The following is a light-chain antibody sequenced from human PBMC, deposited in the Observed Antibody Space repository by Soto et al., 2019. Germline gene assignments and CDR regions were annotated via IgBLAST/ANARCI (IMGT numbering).Light chain of an antibody. V-gene: IGLV1-47*01. J-gene: IGLJ2*01. CDR3: SSWDDRLASLV. CDR2: KNN. Sequence: VLTQSPSASVAPGQKVTISCSGSSSNIAKNHVYWYQQLSGAAPKLLIYKNNQRPSGVPDRFSGSKSGTSASLAISGLRSEDEADYYCSSWDDRLASLVFGGGTKVTVL. CDR1: SSNIAKNH.